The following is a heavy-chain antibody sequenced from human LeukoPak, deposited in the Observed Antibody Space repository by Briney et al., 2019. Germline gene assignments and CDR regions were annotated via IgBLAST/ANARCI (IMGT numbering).Heavy chain of an antibody. J-gene: IGHJ6*03. CDR2: ISSSSSYI. CDR1: GFTLSSYS. D-gene: IGHD1-26*01. CDR3: ARARVGATTLYYYMDV. V-gene: IGHV3-21*01. Sequence: GGSLRLSCAPSGFTLSSYSMNWVRQAPGKGREWVSSISSSSSYIYYADSVKGRFTISRDNAKNSLYLQMNSLRAEDTAVYYCARARVGATTLYYYMDVWGKGTTVTVSS.